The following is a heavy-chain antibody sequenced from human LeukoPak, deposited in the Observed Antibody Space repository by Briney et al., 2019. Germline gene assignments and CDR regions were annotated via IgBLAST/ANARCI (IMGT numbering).Heavy chain of an antibody. J-gene: IGHJ6*02. CDR2: IYYSGST. V-gene: IGHV4-59*01. CDR3: ARLYFSDSGNYGMDV. D-gene: IGHD3-10*01. Sequence: SETLSLTCTVSGGSISSYYWSWIRQPPGKGLEWIGYIYYSGSTNYNPSLKSRVTISVDTSKNQFSLKLSSVTAAVTAVYYCARLYFSDSGNYGMDVWGQGTTVTVSS. CDR1: GGSISSYY.